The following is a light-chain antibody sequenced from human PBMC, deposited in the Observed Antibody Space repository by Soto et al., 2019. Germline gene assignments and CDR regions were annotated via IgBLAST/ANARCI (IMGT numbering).Light chain of an antibody. CDR1: QGISSA. Sequence: AIQLTQSPSSLSASVGDRVTITCRASQGISSALAWYQQKPGQAPKLLIYDASSLESGVPSRFSGSGSGTDFTLTISSLQPEDFATYYCQQFNSYPRNFGPGTKVDIK. CDR3: QQFNSYPRN. J-gene: IGKJ3*01. CDR2: DAS. V-gene: IGKV1-13*02.